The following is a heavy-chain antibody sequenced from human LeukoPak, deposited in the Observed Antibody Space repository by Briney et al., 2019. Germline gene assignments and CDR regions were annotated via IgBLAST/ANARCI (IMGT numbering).Heavy chain of an antibody. CDR3: ARDIVGATGDAFDI. CDR1: GFTFSSYA. V-gene: IGHV3-21*01. J-gene: IGHJ3*02. D-gene: IGHD1-26*01. CDR2: VSSSSDYI. Sequence: SGGSLRLSCAASGFTFSSYAMSWVRQAPGKGLEWVSAVSSSSDYIYYADSVRGRFTISRDNAKNSLYLQMNSLRAEDAAVYYCARDIVGATGDAFDIWGQGTMVTVSS.